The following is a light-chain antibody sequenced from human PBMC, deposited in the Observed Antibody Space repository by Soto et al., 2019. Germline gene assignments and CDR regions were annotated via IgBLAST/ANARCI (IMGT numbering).Light chain of an antibody. CDR2: GAS. J-gene: IGKJ5*01. CDR1: QSVSSN. Sequence: EIVTPQSPSTLSVSPGERATLSCSASQSVSSNLAWYQQKPGQAPRLLIYGASTRATGIPARFSGGGSGTEFTLTISSLQSEDFAVYYCQQYNNWPPITFGQGTRLEIK. V-gene: IGKV3-15*01. CDR3: QQYNNWPPIT.